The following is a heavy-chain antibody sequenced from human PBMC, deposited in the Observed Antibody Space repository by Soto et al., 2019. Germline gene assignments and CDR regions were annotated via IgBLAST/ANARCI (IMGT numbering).Heavy chain of an antibody. CDR2: IYPADSDT. CDR1: GYSFSSYW. Sequence: GESLKISCKGSGYSFSSYWIGWVRQMPGKGLEWMGIIYPADSDTKYSPSLQGQVTISADTSISTAYLQWTSLKASDTAMYYCARSRRGAYSSGLYSLSGYYTYGIDGWGPGTKVNVFS. CDR3: ARSRRGAYSSGLYSLSGYYTYGIDG. V-gene: IGHV5-51*01. D-gene: IGHD6-19*01. J-gene: IGHJ6*02.